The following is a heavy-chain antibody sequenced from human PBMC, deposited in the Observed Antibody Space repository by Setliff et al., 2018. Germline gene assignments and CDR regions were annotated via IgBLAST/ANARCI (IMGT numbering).Heavy chain of an antibody. Sequence: ASVKVSCKASGYTFTSYGISWVRQAPGQGLEWMGVLSPHNGGTNYAQTFHGRVTMTRDMSTSTVYMEVSSLASEDSAVYYCAREFPGATKGFDYWGQGALVTVSS. J-gene: IGHJ4*02. CDR1: GYTFTSYG. CDR3: AREFPGATKGFDY. V-gene: IGHV1-18*01. CDR2: LSPHNGGT. D-gene: IGHD1-26*01.